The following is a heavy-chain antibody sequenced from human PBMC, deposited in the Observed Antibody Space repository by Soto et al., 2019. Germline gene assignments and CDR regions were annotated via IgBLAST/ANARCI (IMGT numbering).Heavy chain of an antibody. CDR2: IYWDDDR. V-gene: IGHV2-5*02. CDR3: AHISRGYHYCFDF. Sequence: QITLKESGPSLVKPTQTLTLTCTLSGSSLTTSGVGVGWIRQPPGKALEWLASIYWDDDRRYRPSLKTRLTVTKDTSNNQVVLRMTNMDPVDTATSFRAHISRGYHYCFDFWGQGTLVAVSS. J-gene: IGHJ4*02. D-gene: IGHD5-12*01. CDR1: GSSLTTSGVG.